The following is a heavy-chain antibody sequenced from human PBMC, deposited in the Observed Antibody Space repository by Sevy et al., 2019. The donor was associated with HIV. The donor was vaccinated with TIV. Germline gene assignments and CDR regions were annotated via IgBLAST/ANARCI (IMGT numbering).Heavy chain of an antibody. Sequence: GGSLRLSCAASGFTFSKYSMSWVRQPPGKGLEWVSTLSFGCGEINHADSVKGRFTISRDNSKNSLYLQMNNLRAEDTAVYYCARAGCTKPHDYRGQGTLVTVSS. V-gene: IGHV3-23*01. CDR2: LSFGCGEI. CDR3: ARAGCTKPHDY. CDR1: GFTFSKYS. J-gene: IGHJ4*02. D-gene: IGHD2-8*01.